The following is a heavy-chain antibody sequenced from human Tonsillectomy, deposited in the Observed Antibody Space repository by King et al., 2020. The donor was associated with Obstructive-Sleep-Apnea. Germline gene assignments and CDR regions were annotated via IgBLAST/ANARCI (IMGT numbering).Heavy chain of an antibody. Sequence: EVQLVESGGGLVQPGGSLRLSCAASGFTFSDYWMSWVRQAPGKGLEWVANIKQDGSEKFYVDSVKGRFTISRDNAKKSLYLQMNSLRVEDTAVYYCARVRSLSKGLVNLYYFDYWGQGTLVTVSS. D-gene: IGHD3-16*02. CDR1: GFTFSDYW. CDR2: IKQDGSEK. V-gene: IGHV3-7*01. CDR3: ARVRSLSKGLVNLYYFDY. J-gene: IGHJ4*02.